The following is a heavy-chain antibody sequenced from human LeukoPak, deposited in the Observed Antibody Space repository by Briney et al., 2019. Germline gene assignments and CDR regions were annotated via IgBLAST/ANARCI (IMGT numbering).Heavy chain of an antibody. Sequence: GGSLRLSCEASGFTFSAYAMTWVRQAPGKGLEWVSDISSGSTYTNYADSVKGRFTIFRDNAKNSLYLQMNSLRTEDTAVYYCARVNNYYGARGGGYFDYWGQGTLVTVSS. CDR3: ARVNNYYGARGGGYFDY. J-gene: IGHJ4*02. CDR2: ISSGSTYT. D-gene: IGHD3-10*01. V-gene: IGHV3-11*05. CDR1: GFTFSAYA.